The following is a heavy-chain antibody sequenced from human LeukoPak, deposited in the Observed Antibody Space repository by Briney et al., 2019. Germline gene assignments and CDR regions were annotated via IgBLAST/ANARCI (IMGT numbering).Heavy chain of an antibody. CDR2: IYYSRST. D-gene: IGHD5-18*01. Sequence: SETLSLTCTVSGGSISSSSYYWGWIRQPPGKGLEWIGSIYYSRSTNYNPSLKSRVSISVDTSKNQFSLKLSSVTAADTAVYYCARIVPYNYGYVDYWGQGTLVTVS. V-gene: IGHV4-39*07. CDR1: GGSISSSSYY. CDR3: ARIVPYNYGYVDY. J-gene: IGHJ4*02.